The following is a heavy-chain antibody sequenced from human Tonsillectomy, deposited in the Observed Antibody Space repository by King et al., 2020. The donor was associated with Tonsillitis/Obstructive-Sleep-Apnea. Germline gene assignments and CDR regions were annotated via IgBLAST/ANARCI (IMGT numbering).Heavy chain of an antibody. CDR1: GGSFSGYY. J-gene: IGHJ4*02. D-gene: IGHD2-2*01. Sequence: VQLQQWGAGLLKPSETLSLTCAVYGGSFSGYYWSWIRQPPGKGLEWIGEINHSGSTNYNPSLKSRVTISVDTSKNQFSLKLSSVTAADTAVYYCARVVVXAXILXDYWXXGTLVTXXS. V-gene: IGHV4-34*01. CDR3: ARVVVXAXILXDY. CDR2: INHSGST.